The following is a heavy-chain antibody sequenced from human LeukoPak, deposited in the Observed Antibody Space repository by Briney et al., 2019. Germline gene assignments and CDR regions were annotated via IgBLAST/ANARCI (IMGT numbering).Heavy chain of an antibody. Sequence: GGSLRLSCAVSGFTFDNYEMNWVRQAPGKGLEWISYISSSGSTIYYTDSVKGRFTISRDNAKNSLYLQMNSLGVEDTAVYYCARGRVLPAAMFGFFDYWGQGTLVSVSS. V-gene: IGHV3-48*03. CDR2: ISSSGSTI. CDR3: ARGRVLPAAMFGFFDY. J-gene: IGHJ4*02. D-gene: IGHD2-2*01. CDR1: GFTFDNYE.